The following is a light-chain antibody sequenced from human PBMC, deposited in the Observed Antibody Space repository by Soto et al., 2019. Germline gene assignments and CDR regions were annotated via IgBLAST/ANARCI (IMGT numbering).Light chain of an antibody. J-gene: IGKJ3*01. Sequence: TVLTQSPATLSLSPGERATLSCRASQSINTHLAWYQQKPGQAPRLLIYDASNRATGIPARFSGSGSGTDFTLTISSLEPEDFAVYYCQQRFTWPSFGPGTKVDVK. V-gene: IGKV3-11*01. CDR3: QQRFTWPS. CDR1: QSINTH. CDR2: DAS.